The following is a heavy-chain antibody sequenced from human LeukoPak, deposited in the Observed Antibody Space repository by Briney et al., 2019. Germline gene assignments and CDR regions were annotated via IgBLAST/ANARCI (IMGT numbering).Heavy chain of an antibody. Sequence: GGSLRLSCAASGFTVSSNYMSWVRQAPGKGLEWVSVIYSGGSTYYADSVKGRFTISRDNSKNTLYLQMNSLRAEDTAVYYCAKDRGAYRLFDYWGQGTLVTVSS. CDR3: AKDRGAYRLFDY. CDR1: GFTVSSNY. D-gene: IGHD3-10*01. V-gene: IGHV3-66*01. CDR2: IYSGGST. J-gene: IGHJ4*02.